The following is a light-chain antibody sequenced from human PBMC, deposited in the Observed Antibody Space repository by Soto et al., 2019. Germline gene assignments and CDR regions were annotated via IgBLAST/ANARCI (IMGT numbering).Light chain of an antibody. V-gene: IGLV2-14*01. CDR1: SSDVGGYNY. CDR3: SSYTSSNTLV. CDR2: EVR. Sequence: QSALTQSASVSGSPGQSITISCTGTSSDVGGYNYVSWYQQHPGKAPKLIIYEVRNRPSGVSNRFSGSKSGSTASLTISGLQAEDEADYYCSSYTSSNTLVFGTGTKVTVL. J-gene: IGLJ1*01.